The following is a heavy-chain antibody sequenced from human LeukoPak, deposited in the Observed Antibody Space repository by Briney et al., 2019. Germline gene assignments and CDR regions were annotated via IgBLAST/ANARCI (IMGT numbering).Heavy chain of an antibody. Sequence: SETLSLTCAVYGGSFSGYYWSWIRQPPGKGLEWIGEINHSGSTNYNPSLKSRVTISVDTSKNQFSLKLSSVTAAGTAVYYCAREGGYYYGSGSYYTPRYYYYMDVWGKGTTVTVSS. J-gene: IGHJ6*03. CDR3: AREGGYYYGSGSYYTPRYYYYMDV. D-gene: IGHD3-10*01. CDR2: INHSGST. V-gene: IGHV4-34*01. CDR1: GGSFSGYY.